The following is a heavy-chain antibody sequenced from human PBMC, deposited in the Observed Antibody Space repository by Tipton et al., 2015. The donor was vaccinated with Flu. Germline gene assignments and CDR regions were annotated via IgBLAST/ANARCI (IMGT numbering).Heavy chain of an antibody. CDR1: GDSIGSDYY. CDR2: IHRSGNT. CDR3: AREVGASYFDY. Sequence: TLSLTCSVSGDSIGSDYYWGWIRQPPGKGLEWLGNIHRSGNTYYNSSLKSRVTISLDKSKNQFSLRLASVTAADTAVYFCAREVGASYFDYWGQGTLVTVSS. D-gene: IGHD1-26*01. V-gene: IGHV4-38-2*02. J-gene: IGHJ4*02.